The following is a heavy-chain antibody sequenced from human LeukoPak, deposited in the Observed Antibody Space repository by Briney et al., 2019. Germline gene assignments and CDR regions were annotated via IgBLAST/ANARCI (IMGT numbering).Heavy chain of an antibody. CDR3: ARGIRHYYVIDY. CDR1: GGSINTAYY. Sequence: PSETLSLTCTVSGGSINTAYYWSWIRQPPGKGLEWIGYIYHSGSTNYNPSLKSRVTISVDTSKNQFSLKLSSVTAADTAVYYRARGIRHYYVIDYWGQGTLVTVSS. CDR2: IYHSGST. V-gene: IGHV4-61*01. D-gene: IGHD3-10*02. J-gene: IGHJ4*02.